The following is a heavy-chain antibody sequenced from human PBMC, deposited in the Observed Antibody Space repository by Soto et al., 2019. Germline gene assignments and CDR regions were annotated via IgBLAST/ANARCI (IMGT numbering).Heavy chain of an antibody. Sequence: ASVKVSCKASGYTFTGYYMHWVRQAPGQGLEWMGWINPNSGGTNYAQKFQGWVTMTRDTSISTAYMELSRLRSDDTAVYYCARDRGSGWYFFWYWGQGTLVTVSS. CDR3: ARDRGSGWYFFWY. J-gene: IGHJ4*02. CDR2: INPNSGGT. D-gene: IGHD6-19*01. CDR1: GYTFTGYY. V-gene: IGHV1-2*04.